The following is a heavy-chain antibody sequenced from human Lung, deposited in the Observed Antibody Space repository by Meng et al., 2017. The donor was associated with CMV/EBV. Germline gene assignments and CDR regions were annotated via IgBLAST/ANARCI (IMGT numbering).Heavy chain of an antibody. J-gene: IGHJ5*01. CDR1: GFNFKSYG. CDR2: IRYDGSNK. V-gene: IGHV3-30*02. D-gene: IGHD2-15*01. Sequence: GGSXRLXXAASGFNFKSYGMHWVRQAPGKGLEWVAFIRYDGSNKNYEESVKGRFTISRDNSKNTLYLQMNSLTVEDTALYYCAKSSNSVPRWFDSWAQGAXVTVAS. CDR3: AKSSNSVPRWFDS.